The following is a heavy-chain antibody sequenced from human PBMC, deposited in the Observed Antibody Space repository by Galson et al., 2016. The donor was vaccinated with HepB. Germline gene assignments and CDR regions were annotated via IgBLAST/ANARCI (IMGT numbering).Heavy chain of an antibody. J-gene: IGHJ4*02. CDR3: ARGPWSRYFSGWYGSDY. D-gene: IGHD6-19*01. CDR1: GYTFTSYG. CDR2: ISDYTGNT. V-gene: IGHV1-18*01. Sequence: SVKVSCKASGYTFTSYGISWVRQAPGQGLEWMGWISDYTGNTKFAQNLKGRVTLTTDTSTSTAYMELRSLTADDTAIYYCARGPWSRYFSGWYGSDYWGQGTLVTVSS.